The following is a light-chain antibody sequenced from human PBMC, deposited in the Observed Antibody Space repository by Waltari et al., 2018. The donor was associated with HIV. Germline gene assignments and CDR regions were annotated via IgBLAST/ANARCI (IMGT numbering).Light chain of an antibody. Sequence: QSVLTHPPSASGTPGQRVTISCSGSSSNIGSNYVYWYQQLPGTAPKLLIYRNNQRPSGVPDRFSGSKSGTSASLAISGLRSEDAADYYCAAWDDSLWVFGGGTKLTVL. CDR1: SSNIGSNY. V-gene: IGLV1-47*01. CDR2: RNN. J-gene: IGLJ3*02. CDR3: AAWDDSLWV.